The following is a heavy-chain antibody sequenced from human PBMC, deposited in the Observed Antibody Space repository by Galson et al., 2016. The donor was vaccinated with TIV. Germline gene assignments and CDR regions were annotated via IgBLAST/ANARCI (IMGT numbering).Heavy chain of an antibody. V-gene: IGHV1-69*10. CDR3: ATFAACGGDCYYFDY. Sequence: SVKVSCKASGGTFSSNIINWIRQAPGQGLEWMGGIIPHVGKANYAQRLKGRVTITADKSTNTAYMELSSLRSEDTAMYYCATFAACGGDCYYFDYWGQGTLVTVSS. D-gene: IGHD2-21*02. CDR1: GGTFSSNI. CDR2: IIPHVGKA. J-gene: IGHJ4*02.